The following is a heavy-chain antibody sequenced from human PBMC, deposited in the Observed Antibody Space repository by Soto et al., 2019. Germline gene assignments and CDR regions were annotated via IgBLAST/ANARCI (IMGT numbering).Heavy chain of an antibody. Sequence: EVQLVESGGGLVKPGGSLRLSCAASGFTFSSYSMNWVRQAPGKGLEWVSSISSSSGYIYYADSVKGRFTISRDNAKNSLYLQMNSLRAEDTAVYYCARDVAATTLAVTTINWGQGTLVTVSS. CDR3: ARDVAATTLAVTTIN. D-gene: IGHD4-17*01. V-gene: IGHV3-21*01. J-gene: IGHJ4*02. CDR2: ISSSSGYI. CDR1: GFTFSSYS.